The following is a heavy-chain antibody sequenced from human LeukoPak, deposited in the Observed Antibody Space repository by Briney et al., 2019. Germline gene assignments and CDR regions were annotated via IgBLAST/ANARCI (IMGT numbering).Heavy chain of an antibody. CDR2: ISSSGFTI. V-gene: IGHV3-48*04. CDR1: EFIFSSYS. Sequence: GGSLRLSCIVSEFIFSSYSMNWVRQAPGKGLEWVSSISSSGFTIYYADSVRGRFTISRDNAKNSLYLQLNSLRAEDTAVYYCVRDKARQYSGTYTGAFDIWGQGTMVTVSS. D-gene: IGHD1-26*01. J-gene: IGHJ3*02. CDR3: VRDKARQYSGTYTGAFDI.